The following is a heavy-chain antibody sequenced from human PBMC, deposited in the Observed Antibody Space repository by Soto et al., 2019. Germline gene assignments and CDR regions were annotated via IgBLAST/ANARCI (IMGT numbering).Heavy chain of an antibody. J-gene: IGHJ4*02. CDR3: AKDLGHSSGWYYY. V-gene: IGHV3-23*01. Sequence: EVQLLESGGGLVQPGGSLRLSCAASGFTFSSYAMSWVRQAPGKGLEWVSAISGSGGSTYYADSVQGRFTISRDNSKNTLYLQMNSLRAEDTAVYYCAKDLGHSSGWYYYWGQGTLVTVSS. CDR2: ISGSGGST. D-gene: IGHD6-19*01. CDR1: GFTFSSYA.